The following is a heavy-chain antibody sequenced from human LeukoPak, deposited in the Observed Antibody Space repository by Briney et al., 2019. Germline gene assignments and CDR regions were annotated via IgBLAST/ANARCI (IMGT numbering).Heavy chain of an antibody. Sequence: GGSLRLSCAASGFTFSRHWMYWVRHVPGKGLIWVSGIKEDGTITRYADSVRGRFTISRDNAKNTAWLQMNSLRAEDTALYYCVRGSTGWYSWGQGTVVTVSS. CDR3: VRGSTGWYS. V-gene: IGHV3-74*01. D-gene: IGHD2-15*01. CDR1: GFTFSRHW. CDR2: IKEDGTIT. J-gene: IGHJ4*02.